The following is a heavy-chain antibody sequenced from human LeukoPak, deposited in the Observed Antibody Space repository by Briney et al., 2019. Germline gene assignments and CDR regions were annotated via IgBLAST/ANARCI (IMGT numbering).Heavy chain of an antibody. CDR2: IYSSGST. J-gene: IGHJ4*02. D-gene: IGHD7-27*01. CDR3: ARRPTGDPKFDY. V-gene: IGHV4-59*08. CDR1: GVALSNYC. Sequence: AGTLCPSCTVSGVALSNYCRTWVRQPPGKGLEWIGCIYSSGSTYYNPSLKSRVTISVDPSKNRFSLKLSTVTAADTAVYYCARRPTGDPKFDYWGEGSQVTVSS.